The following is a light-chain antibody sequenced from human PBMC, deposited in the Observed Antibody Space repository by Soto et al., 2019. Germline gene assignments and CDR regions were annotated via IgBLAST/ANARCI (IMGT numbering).Light chain of an antibody. CDR3: QLWDSSSAHVV. J-gene: IGLJ3*02. V-gene: IGLV3-21*04. CDR1: NIGSYS. Sequence: SYVMTQPPSVSVAPGKTARITCGANNIGSYSVHWYQQRPGQAPVMVIYYDRRRPSGIPERFSGSNSGNTATLTISRVEAGDEADYYCQLWDSSSAHVVFGGGTKLTVL. CDR2: YDR.